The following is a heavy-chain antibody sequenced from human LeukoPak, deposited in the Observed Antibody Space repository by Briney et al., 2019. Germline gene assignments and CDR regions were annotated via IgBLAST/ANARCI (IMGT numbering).Heavy chain of an antibody. CDR3: ARVPAVSYAFDI. CDR1: GFTFSSNS. D-gene: IGHD6-19*01. J-gene: IGHJ3*02. CDR2: ISSSSGTI. Sequence: GGSLRLSCAASGFTFSSNSMNWVRQAPGKGLEWVSYISSSSGTIYYADSVKGRFTISRDNAKNSLYLQMNSLRAEGTAVYYCARVPAVSYAFDIWGQGTMVTVSS. V-gene: IGHV3-48*01.